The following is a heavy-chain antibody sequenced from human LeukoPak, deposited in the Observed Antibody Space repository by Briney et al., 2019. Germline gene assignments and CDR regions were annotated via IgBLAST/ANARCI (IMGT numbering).Heavy chain of an antibody. D-gene: IGHD3-10*01. Sequence: SETLSLTCTVSGYSISSGYYWGWIRQPPGKGLEWIGSIYHSGSTYYNPSLKSRVTISVDRTKNHFSLKLSSVTAADTAVYYCARTTEEYYGSGKSRKYYSYYYYMDVWGKGTTVTVSS. V-gene: IGHV4-38-2*02. J-gene: IGHJ6*03. CDR1: GYSISSGYY. CDR2: IYHSGST. CDR3: ARTTEEYYGSGKSRKYYSYYYYMDV.